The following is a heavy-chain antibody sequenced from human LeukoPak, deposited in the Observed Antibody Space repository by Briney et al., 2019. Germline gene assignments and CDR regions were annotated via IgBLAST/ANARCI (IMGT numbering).Heavy chain of an antibody. D-gene: IGHD1-26*01. CDR3: ARAVGGAAALQYYFDY. CDR1: GFTFGEYA. Sequence: QSGGSLRLSCTASGFTFGEYAMSWVRQAPGKGLEWVGFIRSKGYGGTTEYAASVKGRFTISRDESKSIAYLQMNSLRAEDTAVYYCARAVGGAAALQYYFDYWGQGTLVTVSS. V-gene: IGHV3-49*04. J-gene: IGHJ4*02. CDR2: IRSKGYGGTT.